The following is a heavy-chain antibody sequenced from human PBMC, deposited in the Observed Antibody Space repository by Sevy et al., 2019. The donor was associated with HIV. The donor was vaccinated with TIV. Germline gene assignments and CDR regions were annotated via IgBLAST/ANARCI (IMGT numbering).Heavy chain of an antibody. J-gene: IGHJ3*02. V-gene: IGHV1-2*02. Sequence: ASVKVSCKASGYTFTGYYMHWVRQAPGQGLEWMGWINPNSGGTNYAQKFQGRVTMTRDTSIRTAYMELSRLRSDDTAVYYCARDRSSVIGGAFDIWGQGTMVTVSS. CDR2: INPNSGGT. CDR3: ARDRSSVIGGAFDI. CDR1: GYTFTGYY. D-gene: IGHD3-16*01.